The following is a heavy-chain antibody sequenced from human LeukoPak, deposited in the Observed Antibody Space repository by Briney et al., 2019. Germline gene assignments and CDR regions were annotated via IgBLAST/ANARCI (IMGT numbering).Heavy chain of an antibody. V-gene: IGHV1-69*05. Sequence: ASVKVSCKASGGTFSSYAISWVRQAPGQGLEWMGGIIPIFGTANYAQKFQGRVTITTDESTSTAYMELSSLRSEDTAVYYCATVVTRTSYFDYWGQGTLVTVSS. CDR2: IIPIFGTA. CDR1: GGTFSSYA. J-gene: IGHJ4*02. D-gene: IGHD4-23*01. CDR3: ATVVTRTSYFDY.